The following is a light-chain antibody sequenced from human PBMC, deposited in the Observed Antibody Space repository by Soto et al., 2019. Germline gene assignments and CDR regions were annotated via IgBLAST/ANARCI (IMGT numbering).Light chain of an antibody. CDR3: QQYYSYPLT. J-gene: IGKJ4*01. CDR1: QGISSY. Sequence: AIRMTQSPSSFSASTGDRVTITCRASQGISSYLAWYQQKPGKAPKLLIYAASTLQSGVPSRFSGSGSGTDFTLTINCLHSEDFATYYCQQYYSYPLTFGGGTKVDIK. CDR2: AAS. V-gene: IGKV1-8*01.